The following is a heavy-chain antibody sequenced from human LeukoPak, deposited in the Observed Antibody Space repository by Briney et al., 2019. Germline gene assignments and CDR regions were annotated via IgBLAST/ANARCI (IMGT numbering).Heavy chain of an antibody. CDR1: GYTFPNYG. Sequence: ASVKVSCKASGYTFPNYGISWVRQAPGQGLEWIGWIDVYTGNTHYAQEFQGRVTMTTDTSTTTAYMELRSLRPDDTAVYFCASETRMARGINVYYYYGMDVWGQGTTVTVSS. D-gene: IGHD3-10*01. J-gene: IGHJ6*02. CDR3: ASETRMARGINVYYYYGMDV. V-gene: IGHV1-18*01. CDR2: IDVYTGNT.